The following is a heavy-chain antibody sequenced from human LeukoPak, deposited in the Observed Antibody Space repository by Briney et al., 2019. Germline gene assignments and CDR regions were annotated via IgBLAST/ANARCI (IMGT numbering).Heavy chain of an antibody. CDR1: GGSISNSYY. J-gene: IGHJ4*02. CDR3: ARGGGSYSDY. Sequence: SETLSLTCIVSGGSISNSYYGVWFRQPPGKGLEWIGSISYSGSTYYKPSLKNRVTISVDTSKNQFSLRLGSVTAADTAVYYCARGGGSYSDYWGQGTLVTVSS. CDR2: ISYSGST. V-gene: IGHV4-39*01. D-gene: IGHD1-26*01.